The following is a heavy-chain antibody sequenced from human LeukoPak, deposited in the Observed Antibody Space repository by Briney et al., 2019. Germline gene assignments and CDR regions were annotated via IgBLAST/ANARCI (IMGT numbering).Heavy chain of an antibody. Sequence: GGSLRLSCAASGFTFSSYAMSWVRQAPGKGLEWVSAISGSGGSTYYADSVKGRFTISRDNSKNTLYLQMNSLRAEDTAVYYCAKDLTGDNRGSLFDYWGQGTLVTVSS. J-gene: IGHJ4*02. CDR3: AKDLTGDNRGSLFDY. V-gene: IGHV3-23*01. CDR2: ISGSGGST. D-gene: IGHD7-27*01. CDR1: GFTFSSYA.